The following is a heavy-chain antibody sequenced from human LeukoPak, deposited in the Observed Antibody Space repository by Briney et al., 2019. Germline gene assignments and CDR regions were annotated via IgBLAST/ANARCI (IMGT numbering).Heavy chain of an antibody. CDR3: ARELVDYDFWSGYYPKYYFDY. Sequence: PSETLSLTCAVYGGSFSGYYWSWIRQPPGKGLEWIGEINHSGSTNYNPSLKSRVTISVDTSKNQFSLKLSSVTAADTAVYYCARELVDYDFWSGYYPKYYFDYWGQGTLFTVSS. D-gene: IGHD3-3*01. CDR2: INHSGST. J-gene: IGHJ4*02. CDR1: GGSFSGYY. V-gene: IGHV4-34*01.